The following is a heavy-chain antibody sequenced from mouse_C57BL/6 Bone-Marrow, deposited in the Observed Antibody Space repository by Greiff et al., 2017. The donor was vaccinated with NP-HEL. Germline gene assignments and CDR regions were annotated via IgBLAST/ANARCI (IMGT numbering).Heavy chain of an antibody. CDR1: GYTFTTYP. V-gene: IGHV1-47*01. CDR3: ARGTTGVGLYAMDY. CDR2: FHPYNDDT. D-gene: IGHD4-1*02. Sequence: QVQLKQSGAELVKPGASVKMSCKASGYTFTTYPIEWMKQNPGKSLEWIGNFHPYNDDTKYNEKFKGKATLTVEKSSSTVYLELSRLTSDDSAVYYCARGTTGVGLYAMDYWGQGTSVTVAS. J-gene: IGHJ4*01.